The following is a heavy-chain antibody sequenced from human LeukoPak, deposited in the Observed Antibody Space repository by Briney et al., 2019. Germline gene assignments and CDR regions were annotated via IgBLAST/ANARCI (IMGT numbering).Heavy chain of an antibody. V-gene: IGHV3-9*01. J-gene: IGHJ6*02. Sequence: PGGSLRLSCAASGFTFDDYAMHWVRQAPGKGLEWVSGISWNSGSIGYADSVKGRFTISRDNAKNSLYLQMSSLRAEDTALYYCAKVTVAVAYYYGMDVWGQGTTVTVSS. D-gene: IGHD6-19*01. CDR1: GFTFDDYA. CDR2: ISWNSGSI. CDR3: AKVTVAVAYYYGMDV.